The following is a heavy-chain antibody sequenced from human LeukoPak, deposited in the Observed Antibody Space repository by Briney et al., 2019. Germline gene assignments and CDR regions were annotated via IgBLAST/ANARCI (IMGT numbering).Heavy chain of an antibody. CDR2: ISSSSSYI. Sequence: GGSLRLSCAASGFTFSSYSMNWVRQAPGKGLEWVSSISSSSSYIYYADSVKGRFTISRDNAKNSLYLQMNSLRAEDTAVYYCARAYYYGSGSYPAEYFQHWGQGTLVTVSS. V-gene: IGHV3-21*01. D-gene: IGHD3-10*01. CDR3: ARAYYYGSGSYPAEYFQH. CDR1: GFTFSSYS. J-gene: IGHJ1*01.